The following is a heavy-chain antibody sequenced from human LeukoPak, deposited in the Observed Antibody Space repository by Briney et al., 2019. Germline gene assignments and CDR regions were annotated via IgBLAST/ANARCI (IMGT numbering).Heavy chain of an antibody. J-gene: IGHJ4*02. D-gene: IGHD6-13*01. Sequence: PSETLSLTCAVSGFSIGSGYHWGWVRQSPGTGLQWIGSISRSGNPYYNPSLMSRVTISIDTSGNQFSLRLSSVTAADTAVYYWARHLAAAGASYLDFWGRGTLLTVSS. CDR1: GFSIGSGYH. CDR3: ARHLAAAGASYLDF. V-gene: IGHV4-38-2*01. CDR2: ISRSGNP.